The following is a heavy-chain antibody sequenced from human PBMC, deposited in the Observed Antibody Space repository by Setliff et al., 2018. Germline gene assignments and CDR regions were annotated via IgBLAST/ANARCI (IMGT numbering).Heavy chain of an antibody. CDR3: ARDGGEY. Sequence: GGSLRLSCAASGFTFSRYWLSWVRQAPGKGLEWVANIKQDGSEKYYVDSVKGRFTISRDNAKNSLYLQMNSMRAEDTAVYYCARDGGEYWGQGTLVTVSS. J-gene: IGHJ4*02. V-gene: IGHV3-7*01. D-gene: IGHD3-16*01. CDR2: IKQDGSEK. CDR1: GFTFSRYW.